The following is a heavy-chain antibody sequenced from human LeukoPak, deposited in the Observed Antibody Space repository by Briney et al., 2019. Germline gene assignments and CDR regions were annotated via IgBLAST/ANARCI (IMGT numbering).Heavy chain of an antibody. Sequence: SETLSLTCTVSGYSISSGYYWGWIRQPPGKGLEWIGSIYYSGSTYYNPSLKSRVTISVDTSKNQFSLKLSSVTAADMAVYYCARGRGEGRGIAMIRGVRAPSYNWFDPWGQGTLVTVSS. J-gene: IGHJ5*02. V-gene: IGHV4-38-2*02. D-gene: IGHD3-10*01. CDR1: GYSISSGYY. CDR2: IYYSGST. CDR3: ARGRGEGRGIAMIRGVRAPSYNWFDP.